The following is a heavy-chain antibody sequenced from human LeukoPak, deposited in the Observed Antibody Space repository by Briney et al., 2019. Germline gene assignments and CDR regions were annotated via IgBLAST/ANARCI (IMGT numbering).Heavy chain of an antibody. J-gene: IGHJ6*03. D-gene: IGHD2-2*02. CDR3: ARYRGGYCSSTSCYRGGNPVRNYYMDV. Sequence: SETLSLTCAVYGGPFSAYYWSWIRQPPGKGLEWIGEINHSGSTNNNPSLKSRVTISVDTSKNQFSLKLSSVTAADTAVYYCARYRGGYCSSTSCYRGGNPVRNYYMDVWGKGTTVTVSS. V-gene: IGHV4-34*01. CDR2: INHSGST. CDR1: GGPFSAYY.